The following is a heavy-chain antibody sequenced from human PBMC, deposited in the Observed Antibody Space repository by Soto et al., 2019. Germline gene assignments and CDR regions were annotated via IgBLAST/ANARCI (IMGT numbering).Heavy chain of an antibody. J-gene: IGHJ4*02. CDR3: ARTGGGMAARPLEY. V-gene: IGHV1-18*04. Sequence: QVQLVQSGGEVKKPGASVEVSCRTSGYMFTTYGMSWVRQAPGQGLEWMAWISAYNGNKKYAQKCQGRVTMTTDTSTSTVSIELRNLTSDDTGTYFCARTGGGMAARPLEYWGQGTLVTVSS. D-gene: IGHD6-6*01. CDR2: ISAYNGNK. CDR1: GYMFTTYG.